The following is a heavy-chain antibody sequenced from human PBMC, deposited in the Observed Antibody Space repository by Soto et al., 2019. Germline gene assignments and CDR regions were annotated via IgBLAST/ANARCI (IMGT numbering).Heavy chain of an antibody. J-gene: IGHJ4*02. CDR2: IYYTGSA. V-gene: IGHV4-30-4*01. CDR3: ARDDAYSSSS. CDR1: GGSISSDGYH. D-gene: IGHD6-13*01. Sequence: QVQLQESGPRLVKPSQTLSLTCTVSGGSISSDGYHWSWIRQPPGKGLQWIGYIYYTGSAYYSPSLKSRVAISVDTSKNQFSLNLSSVTAADTAVYYCARDDAYSSSSWGQGTLVTVSS.